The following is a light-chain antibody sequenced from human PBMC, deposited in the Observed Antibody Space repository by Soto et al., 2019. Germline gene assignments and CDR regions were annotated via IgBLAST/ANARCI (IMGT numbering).Light chain of an antibody. V-gene: IGKV1-5*01. Sequence: DIQMTQSPSTLPASIGDRVIITCRASQSINTWLAWYQQKPGKAPNLLIYAASSLQSGVPSRFSGSGSGTEFTLTISRLQPEDCATYYCQQYNSYSPRWTFGQGTKLEIK. CDR2: AAS. J-gene: IGKJ1*01. CDR3: QQYNSYSPRWT. CDR1: QSINTW.